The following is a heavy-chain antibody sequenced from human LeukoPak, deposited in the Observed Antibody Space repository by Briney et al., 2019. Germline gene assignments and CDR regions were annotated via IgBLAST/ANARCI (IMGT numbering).Heavy chain of an antibody. V-gene: IGHV1-46*01. CDR2: INPSGGST. J-gene: IGHJ4*02. CDR1: GYTFTSYY. CDR3: ARDTYDSSGYYSRPFDY. Sequence: GASVKVSCKASGYTFTSYYMHWVRQAPGQGLEWMGIINPSGGSTSYAQKFQGRVTMTRDMSTSTVYMELSSLRSEDTAVYYCARDTYDSSGYYSRPFDYWGQGTLVTVSS. D-gene: IGHD3-22*01.